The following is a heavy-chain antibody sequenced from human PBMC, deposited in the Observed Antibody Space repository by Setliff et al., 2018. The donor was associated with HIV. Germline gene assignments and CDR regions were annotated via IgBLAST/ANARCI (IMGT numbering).Heavy chain of an antibody. V-gene: IGHV4-61*02. D-gene: IGHD5-12*01. J-gene: IGHJ4*02. CDR1: GDSISSGSYY. Sequence: SETLSLTCTVSGDSISSGSYYWSWIRQPAGKGLEWIGRIYTRGSTNYNPSLKSGVTLSLDTSKNQFSLKLSFVTAADTAVYYCARTRGYGDYDHFDFWGQGMLVTSPQ. CDR2: IYTRGST. CDR3: ARTRGYGDYDHFDF.